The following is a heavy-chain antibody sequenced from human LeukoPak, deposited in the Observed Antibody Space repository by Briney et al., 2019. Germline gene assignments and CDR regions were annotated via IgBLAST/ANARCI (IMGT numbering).Heavy chain of an antibody. V-gene: IGHV3-66*01. Sequence: GGSLRLSCAASGFTVSSNYMSWVRQAPGKGLDWVSVIYSGGSTYYADSVKGRFTISRDNAKNSLYLQMNSLRAEDTAVYYCASLMLNAFDIWGQGTMVTVSS. CDR1: GFTVSSNY. J-gene: IGHJ3*02. CDR2: IYSGGST. CDR3: ASLMLNAFDI. D-gene: IGHD2-8*01.